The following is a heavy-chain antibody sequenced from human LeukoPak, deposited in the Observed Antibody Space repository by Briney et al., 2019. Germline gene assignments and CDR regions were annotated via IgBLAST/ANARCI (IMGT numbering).Heavy chain of an antibody. Sequence: GGSLRLSCAASGFIVGHNYMSWFRQAPGKGLEWAPIIYSGGVYSDGTTHYADSVKGRFTISRDSSKNTLYLQMNSLRAEDTAVYYCARRELLGYSYGLGAFNVWGQGTMVTVSS. CDR1: GFIVGHNY. J-gene: IGHJ3*01. CDR2: IYSGGVYSDGTT. D-gene: IGHD5-18*01. CDR3: ARRELLGYSYGLGAFNV. V-gene: IGHV3-66*04.